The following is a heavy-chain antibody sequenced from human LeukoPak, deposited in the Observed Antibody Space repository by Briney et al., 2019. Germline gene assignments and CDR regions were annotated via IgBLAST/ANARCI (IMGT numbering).Heavy chain of an antibody. CDR3: AREQRGIAFDI. D-gene: IGHD2/OR15-2a*01. J-gene: IGHJ3*02. CDR2: ISSSGSTI. CDR1: GFTFSSYE. Sequence: PSGGSLRLSCAASGFTFSSYEMNWVRQAPGKGLEWVSYISSSGSTIYYADSVKGRFTISRDNAENSLYLQMNSLRAEDTAVYYCAREQRGIAFDIWGQGTMVTVSS. V-gene: IGHV3-48*03.